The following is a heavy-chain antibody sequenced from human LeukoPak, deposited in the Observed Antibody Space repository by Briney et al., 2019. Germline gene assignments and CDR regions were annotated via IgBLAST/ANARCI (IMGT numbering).Heavy chain of an antibody. Sequence: SETLSLTCTVSGGSISSGGYSWSWIRQPPGKGLEWIGYIYHSGSTYYNPSLKSRVTISVDRSKNQFSLKLSSVTAADTAVYYCARAQTTVTPSHYYYYGMDVWGQGTTVTVSS. V-gene: IGHV4-30-2*01. CDR1: GGSISSGGYS. D-gene: IGHD4-17*01. CDR3: ARAQTTVTPSHYYYYGMDV. CDR2: IYHSGST. J-gene: IGHJ6*02.